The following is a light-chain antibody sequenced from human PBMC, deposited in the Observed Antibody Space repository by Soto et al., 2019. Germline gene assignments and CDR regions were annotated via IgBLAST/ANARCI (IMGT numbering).Light chain of an antibody. CDR2: GAS. V-gene: IGKV3-20*01. J-gene: IGKJ2*01. CDR1: QSVDSNY. CDR3: QQFGSSPMYT. Sequence: EVVLTQSPGTLSLSPGERATLSCRASQSVDSNYLAWYQQKPGQAPSLLIYGASTRATAIPDRLSGSGSGTDFTRIISRLEAEDFAVYYCQQFGSSPMYTFGQGTKLEIK.